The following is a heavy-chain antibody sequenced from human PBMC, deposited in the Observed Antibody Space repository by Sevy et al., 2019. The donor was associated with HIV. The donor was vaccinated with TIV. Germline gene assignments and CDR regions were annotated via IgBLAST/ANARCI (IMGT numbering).Heavy chain of an antibody. CDR3: AKFGDYYDSGGYYWYFDF. V-gene: IGHV3-23*01. CDR1: GFIFIDYA. D-gene: IGHD3-22*01. J-gene: IGHJ2*01. Sequence: GGSLRLSCAASGFIFIDYAMSWVRQAPGKGLEWVSSIRGGDDSTYYADSVKGRLTVYRDNSKNTLYLQMNTLREEGTARYDCAKFGDYYDSGGYYWYFDFWGRGTLVTVSS. CDR2: IRGGDDST.